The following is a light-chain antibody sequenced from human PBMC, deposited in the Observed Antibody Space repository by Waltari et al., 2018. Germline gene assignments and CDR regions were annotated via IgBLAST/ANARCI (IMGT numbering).Light chain of an antibody. V-gene: IGLV2-14*01. J-gene: IGLJ2*01. CDR1: SSDVGGLPY. Sequence: QSALTQPASVSGSPGQSITISCTGTSSDVGGLPYVSWYQQHPGEAPKLIIYDVSSRPSGVSPRFSASRSGNTASLTISGLRTEDEADYYCSSYSSVTNVVFGGGTKLTVL. CDR2: DVS. CDR3: SSYSSVTNVV.